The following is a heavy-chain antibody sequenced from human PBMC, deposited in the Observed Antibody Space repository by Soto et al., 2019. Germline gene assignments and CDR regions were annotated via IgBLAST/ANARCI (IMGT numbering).Heavy chain of an antibody. CDR2: ISSSSSTK. D-gene: IGHD3-10*01. CDR3: ARKLSGSGNHYFDY. CDR1: GFTFSTYN. J-gene: IGHJ4*02. Sequence: EVQLVESGGGLVQPGGSLRLSCAASGFTFSTYNRNWVRQAPGKGLEWISYISSSSSTKYYADSVEGRFTISRDNAGNSLYLQLNTLRAEDTAVYYCARKLSGSGNHYFDYWGQGTLVAVSS. V-gene: IGHV3-48*01.